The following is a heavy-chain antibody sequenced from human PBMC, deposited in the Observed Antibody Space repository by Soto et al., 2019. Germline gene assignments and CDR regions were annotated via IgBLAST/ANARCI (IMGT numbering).Heavy chain of an antibody. Sequence: GGSLRLSCAASGFTFSSYEMNWVRQAPGKGLEWVSYISSSGSTIYYADSVKGRFTISRDNAKNSLYLQMNSLRAEDTAVYYCARDSTGAGYYGMDVCGQGTTVTVSS. J-gene: IGHJ6*02. CDR2: ISSSGSTI. CDR3: ARDSTGAGYYGMDV. D-gene: IGHD3-10*01. CDR1: GFTFSSYE. V-gene: IGHV3-48*03.